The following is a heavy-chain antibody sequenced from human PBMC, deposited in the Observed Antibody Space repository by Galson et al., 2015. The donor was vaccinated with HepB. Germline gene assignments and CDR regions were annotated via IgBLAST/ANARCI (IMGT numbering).Heavy chain of an antibody. Sequence: SLRLSCAASGFTFSTYEMNWVRQAPGKGLEWISYISSTGSSIFYANSVKGRFTVSRDNAKNSLYLQMHGLRAEDTAVYYCARDANPSYYGSGSSFAFHIWGQGTMVTVSP. D-gene: IGHD3-10*01. CDR2: ISSTGSSI. V-gene: IGHV3-48*03. CDR1: GFTFSTYE. CDR3: ARDANPSYYGSGSSFAFHI. J-gene: IGHJ3*02.